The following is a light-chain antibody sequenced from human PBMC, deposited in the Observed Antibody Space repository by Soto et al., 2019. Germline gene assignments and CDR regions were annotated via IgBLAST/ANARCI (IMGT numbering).Light chain of an antibody. CDR3: CSSAGSNTWV. CDR2: DVS. J-gene: IGLJ3*02. CDR1: SSDVGGYNY. V-gene: IGLV2-11*01. Sequence: QSALTQPRSVSGSPGQSVTISCTGTSSDVGGYNYVSWYQQHPGKAPKLMIYDVSKRPSGVPDRFSGSKSGNTASLTISGLQAEDEADYYCCSSAGSNTWVFGGGTQLTV.